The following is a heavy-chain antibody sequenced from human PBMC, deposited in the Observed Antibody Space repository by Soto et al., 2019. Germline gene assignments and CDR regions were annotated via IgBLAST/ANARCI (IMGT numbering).Heavy chain of an antibody. D-gene: IGHD5-12*01. CDR3: AKTPSAVDIVATIPGYYYYGMDV. CDR2: ISGSGGST. J-gene: IGHJ6*02. Sequence: GGSLRLSCAASGFTFSSYAMSWVRQAPGKGLEWVSAISGSGGSTYYADSVKGRFTISRDNSKNTLYLQMNSLRVEDTAVYYCAKTPSAVDIVATIPGYYYYGMDVWGQGTTVTVSS. CDR1: GFTFSSYA. V-gene: IGHV3-23*01.